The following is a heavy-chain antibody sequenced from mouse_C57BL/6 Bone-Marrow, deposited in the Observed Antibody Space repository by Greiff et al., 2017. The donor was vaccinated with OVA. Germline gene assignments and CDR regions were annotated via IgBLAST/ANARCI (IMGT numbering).Heavy chain of an antibody. CDR1: GFTFSDYG. Sequence: EVQVVESGGGLVKPGGSLKLSCAASGFTFSDYGMHWVRQAPEKGLEWVAYISSGSSTIYYADTVKGRFTISRDNAKNTLFLQMTSLRSEDTARYYCARIDYWYFDVWGTGTTVTVSS. CDR3: ARIDYWYFDV. V-gene: IGHV5-17*01. CDR2: ISSGSSTI. J-gene: IGHJ1*03.